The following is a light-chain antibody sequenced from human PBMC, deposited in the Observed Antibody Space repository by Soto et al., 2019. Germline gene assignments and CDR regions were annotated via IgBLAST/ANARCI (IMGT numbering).Light chain of an antibody. J-gene: IGKJ2*01. Sequence: DIQLTQSPSFLSASVGDRVTITCRASQGISTYLAWYQQKPEKAPKLLIYAASTLQSGVPSRFSGSGSGTEFTLTISSLQPEDFATYYCLQLNSYPRSFGQGTRLEIK. CDR3: LQLNSYPRS. CDR2: AAS. V-gene: IGKV1-9*01. CDR1: QGISTY.